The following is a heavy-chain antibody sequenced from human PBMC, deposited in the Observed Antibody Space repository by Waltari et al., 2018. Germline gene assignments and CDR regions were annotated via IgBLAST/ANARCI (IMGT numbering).Heavy chain of an antibody. D-gene: IGHD1-26*01. V-gene: IGHV1-69*08. CDR1: GGTFSSYA. CDR2: IIPIFGSA. CDR3: ARESGSPGFSYYYGMDV. Sequence: QVQLVQSGAEVKKPGSSVKVSCKASGGTFSSYAISWVRQAPGQGLEWMGRIIPIFGSANYAQKFQGRVTITADKSTSTAYMELSSLRSEDTAVYYCARESGSPGFSYYYGMDVWGQGTTVTVSS. J-gene: IGHJ6*02.